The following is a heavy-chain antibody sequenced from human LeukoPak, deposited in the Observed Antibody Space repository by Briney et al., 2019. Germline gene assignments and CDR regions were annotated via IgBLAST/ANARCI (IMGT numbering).Heavy chain of an antibody. J-gene: IGHJ4*02. Sequence: GGSLRLSCAASGFTFTNYWMSWVRQAPGKGLEWVANIKQDGSEKYYVDSVKGRFTISRDNAKNSLYLQMNSLRAEDTAVYYCARDAYRDRYFDYWGQGTLVTASS. CDR2: IKQDGSEK. CDR3: ARDAYRDRYFDY. V-gene: IGHV3-7*01. D-gene: IGHD4-11*01. CDR1: GFTFTNYW.